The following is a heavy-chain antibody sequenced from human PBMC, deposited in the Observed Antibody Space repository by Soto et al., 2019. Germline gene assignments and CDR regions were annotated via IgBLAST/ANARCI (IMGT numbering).Heavy chain of an antibody. CDR3: ARQPHDEMVRGVTGRGVYTYYYYGMDV. J-gene: IGHJ6*02. D-gene: IGHD3-10*01. CDR1: GGTFSSYA. Sequence: ASVKVSCKASGGTFSSYAISWVRQAPGQGLEWMGGIIPIFGTANYAQKFQGRVTITADESTSTAYMELSSLRSEDTAVYYCARQPHDEMVRGVTGRGVYTYYYYGMDVWGQGTTVTVSS. CDR2: IIPIFGTA. V-gene: IGHV1-69*13.